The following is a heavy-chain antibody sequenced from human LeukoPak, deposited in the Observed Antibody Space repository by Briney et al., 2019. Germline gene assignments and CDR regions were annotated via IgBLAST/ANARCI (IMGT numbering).Heavy chain of an antibody. CDR2: IYYSGST. J-gene: IGHJ4*02. CDR3: ARHPAGFGFLEWLGAPYSDY. V-gene: IGHV4-39*01. D-gene: IGHD3-3*01. CDR1: GGSISSSSYY. Sequence: PSETLSLTCTVSGGSISSSSYYWGWIRQPPGKGLEWIGSIYYSGSTYYNPSLKSRVAISVDTSKNQFSLKLSSVTAADTAVYYCARHPAGFGFLEWLGAPYSDYWGQGTLVTVSS.